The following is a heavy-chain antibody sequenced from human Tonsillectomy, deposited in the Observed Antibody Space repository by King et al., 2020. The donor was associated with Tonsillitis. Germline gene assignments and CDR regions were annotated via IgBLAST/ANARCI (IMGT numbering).Heavy chain of an antibody. CDR1: GYTFTSYG. Sequence: QLVQSGAEVKKPGASVKVSCKASGYTFTSYGISWVRQAPEQGLEWMGWISAYNGNTNYAQKLQGRVTVTTDTSTSTAYMELRSLRSDDTAVYYCARANGRQWLVQEAYYYWGQGTLVTVSS. V-gene: IGHV1-18*01. CDR2: ISAYNGNT. J-gene: IGHJ4*02. CDR3: ARANGRQWLVQEAYYY. D-gene: IGHD6-19*01.